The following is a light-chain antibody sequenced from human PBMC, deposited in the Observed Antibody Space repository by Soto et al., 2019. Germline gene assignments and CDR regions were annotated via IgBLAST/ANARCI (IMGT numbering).Light chain of an antibody. CDR1: SSDVGSYNL. V-gene: IGLV2-23*01. CDR3: CSYAGSSPYV. Sequence: QSVLTQPACVSVTPGQSITISCTGTSSDVGSYNLVSWYQQHPGKAPKLMIYEGSKRPSGVSNRFSGSKSGNTASLTISGLQAEDEADYYCCSYAGSSPYVFG. CDR2: EGS. J-gene: IGLJ1*01.